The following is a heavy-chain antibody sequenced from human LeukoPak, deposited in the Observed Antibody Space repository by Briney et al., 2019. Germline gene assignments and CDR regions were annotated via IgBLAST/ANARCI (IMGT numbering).Heavy chain of an antibody. CDR2: MYSFGNT. Sequence: GGSLRLSCAVSEFTVSSTYMSWVRQAPGKGLEWVSLMYSFGNTYYADSVKGRFAISRDNSKNTLYLQMNSLRAEDTALYYCARGKPVTGTPDYYSYGMDVWGQGTMVTVSS. D-gene: IGHD1-20*01. CDR3: ARGKPVTGTPDYYSYGMDV. CDR1: EFTVSSTY. J-gene: IGHJ6*02. V-gene: IGHV3-53*01.